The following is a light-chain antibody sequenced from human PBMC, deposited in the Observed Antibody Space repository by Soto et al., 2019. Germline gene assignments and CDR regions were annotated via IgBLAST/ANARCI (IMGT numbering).Light chain of an antibody. CDR1: QSVSSY. V-gene: IGKV3-11*01. CDR2: DAS. CDR3: QQRSNCPLT. J-gene: IGKJ1*01. Sequence: EIVLTQSPATLSLSPGERATLSCRASQSVSSYLAWYQQKPGQAPRLLIYDASNRATGIPARFSGSGSGTDFNLTISSLEPEDFAVYYCQQRSNCPLTFGQGTKVEIK.